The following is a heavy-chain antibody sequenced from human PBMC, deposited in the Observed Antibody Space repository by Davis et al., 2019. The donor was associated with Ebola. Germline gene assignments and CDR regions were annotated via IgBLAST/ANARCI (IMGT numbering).Heavy chain of an antibody. CDR3: GRLNWNLRTYDY. V-gene: IGHV6-1*01. CDR2: TYYNSKWYN. CDR1: GDSVPSSSGA. Sequence: HSQTLSLTCAISGDSVPSSSGAWNWIRQSPSRGLEWLGRTYYNSKWYNDYAVSVKSRITINPDTSKNQFSLQLNSVTPEDTAVYYCGRLNWNLRTYDYWGQGTLVTVSS. J-gene: IGHJ4*02. D-gene: IGHD1-1*01.